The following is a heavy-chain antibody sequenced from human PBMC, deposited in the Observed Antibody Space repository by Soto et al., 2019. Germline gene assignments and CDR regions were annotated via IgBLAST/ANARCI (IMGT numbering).Heavy chain of an antibody. CDR1: GDTVTNSE. Sequence: GASVKVGCKACGDTVTNSEINWVRQAPGQGLEWMGWMNPDSGHAAYAQKFQGRVTLTTSTSTSTVYMEMRSLGSEDTAVYYCARRPHCSGGICYYGLAHWGQGTLVPVSS. CDR3: ARRPHCSGGICYYGLAH. J-gene: IGHJ5*02. D-gene: IGHD2-15*01. CDR2: MNPDSGHA. V-gene: IGHV1-8*01.